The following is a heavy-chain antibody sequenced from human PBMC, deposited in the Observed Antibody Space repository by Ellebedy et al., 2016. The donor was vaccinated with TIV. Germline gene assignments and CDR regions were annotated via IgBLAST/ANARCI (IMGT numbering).Heavy chain of an antibody. CDR2: ISWNSGSI. CDR1: GFTFDDYA. V-gene: IGHV3-9*01. CDR3: ARDPKGGYSYGSSLDY. D-gene: IGHD5-18*01. J-gene: IGHJ4*02. Sequence: GGSLRLSCAASGFTFDDYAMHWVRQAPGKGLEWVSGISWNSGSIVYADSVKGRFTISRDNPKNSLYLQMNSLRAEDTAVYYCARDPKGGYSYGSSLDYWGQGTLVTVSS.